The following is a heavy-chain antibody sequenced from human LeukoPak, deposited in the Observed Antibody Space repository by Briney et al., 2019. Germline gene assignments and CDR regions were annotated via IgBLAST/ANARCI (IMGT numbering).Heavy chain of an antibody. CDR3: ARRASGAGSSLAWFDP. Sequence: GESLKISCQASGYSFTNYWIGWVRQTPGRGPEWMGIIYPDDSDVKYSPSFQGQVTISADNSITTAYLQWSSLKASDTAIYYCARRASGAGSSLAWFDPWGQGTLVTVSS. CDR1: GYSFTNYW. CDR2: IYPDDSDV. V-gene: IGHV5-51*01. J-gene: IGHJ5*02. D-gene: IGHD3-10*01.